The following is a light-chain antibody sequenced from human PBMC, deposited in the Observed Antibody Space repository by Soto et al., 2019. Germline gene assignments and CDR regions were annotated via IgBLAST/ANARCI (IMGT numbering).Light chain of an antibody. CDR1: TSNIGDAS. J-gene: IGLJ7*01. CDR3: GTWDRSLNAEV. CDR2: DNY. V-gene: IGLV1-51*01. Sequence: SVLTQPPSVSAAPGQRVAISCSGSTSNIGDASVAWYQQLPGTAPKLLIYDNYKRPSGIPDRFSGAKYGTSATLVITGLQTGDEATYYCGTWDRSLNAEVFGGGTQLTVL.